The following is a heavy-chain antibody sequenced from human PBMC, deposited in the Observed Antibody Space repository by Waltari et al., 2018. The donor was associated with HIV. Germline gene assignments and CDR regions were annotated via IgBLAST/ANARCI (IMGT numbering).Heavy chain of an antibody. CDR1: GFTFNNFS. CDR3: ASEDFWGGPHQ. J-gene: IGHJ4*02. D-gene: IGHD3-3*01. CDR2: IRSTSRFI. V-gene: IGHV3-21*01. Sequence: EVQLVEYGGCLVKPGGSLRLPCVDSGFTFNNFSMQWVRQAPGNGLEWVSCIRSTSRFIYSADSLQRPFTGSRDNGQNSRYLQIDNLRADDSGVYYWASEDFWGGPHQWGQGTLVTCSS.